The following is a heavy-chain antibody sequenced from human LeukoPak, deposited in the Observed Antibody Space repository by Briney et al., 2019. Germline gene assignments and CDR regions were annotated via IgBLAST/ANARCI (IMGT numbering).Heavy chain of an antibody. CDR2: IYSGDST. CDR3: AKNRVGASGLAEYFEH. CDR1: GFIVSSTY. V-gene: IGHV3-53*01. D-gene: IGHD1-26*01. J-gene: IGHJ1*01. Sequence: GRSLRLSCAASGFIVSSTYMSWVRQAPGKGLEWVSIIYSGDSTYYADSVKGRFTISRDNSRNTVYLQMNSPRAEDTAVYYCAKNRVGASGLAEYFEHWGQGTLVAVSS.